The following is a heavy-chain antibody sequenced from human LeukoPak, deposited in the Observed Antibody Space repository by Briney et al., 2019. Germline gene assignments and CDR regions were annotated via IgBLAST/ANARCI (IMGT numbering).Heavy chain of an antibody. J-gene: IGHJ4*02. CDR3: ARGPRVNYYDSSGYGRDY. Sequence: ASVKVSCKASGYTFTGYYMHWVQQAPGQGLEWMGWINPNSGGTNYAQKFQGRVTMTRDTSISTAYMELSRLRSDDTAVYYCARGPRVNYYDSSGYGRDYWGQGTLVTVSS. V-gene: IGHV1-2*02. D-gene: IGHD3-22*01. CDR1: GYTFTGYY. CDR2: INPNSGGT.